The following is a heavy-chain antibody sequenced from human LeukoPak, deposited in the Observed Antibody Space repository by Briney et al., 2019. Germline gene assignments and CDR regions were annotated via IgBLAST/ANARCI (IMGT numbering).Heavy chain of an antibody. CDR3: ARDGVTHNYYYYMDV. J-gene: IGHJ6*03. Sequence: PSETLSLTCTVSGGSISSGSYYWSWIRQPAGKGLEWIGRIYTSGSTNYNPSLKSQFTISVDTSKNQFSLKLSSVTAADTAVYYCARDGVTHNYYYYMDVWGKGTTVTISS. V-gene: IGHV4-61*02. CDR2: IYTSGST. CDR1: GGSISSGSYY.